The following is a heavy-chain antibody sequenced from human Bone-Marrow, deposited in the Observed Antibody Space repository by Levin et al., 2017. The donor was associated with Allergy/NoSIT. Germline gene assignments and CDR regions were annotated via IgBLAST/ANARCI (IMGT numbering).Heavy chain of an antibody. D-gene: IGHD5-12*01. CDR1: GYTFTGYY. V-gene: IGHV1-2*02. CDR2: INPNSGGT. J-gene: IGHJ6*02. CDR3: ARDHIVATIVYYYYYGMDG. Sequence: ASVKVSCKASGYTFTGYYMHWVRQAPGQGLEWMGWINPNSGGTNYAQKFQGRVTMTRDTSISTAYMELSRLRSDDTAVYYCARDHIVATIVYYYYYGMDGWGQGTTVTVSS.